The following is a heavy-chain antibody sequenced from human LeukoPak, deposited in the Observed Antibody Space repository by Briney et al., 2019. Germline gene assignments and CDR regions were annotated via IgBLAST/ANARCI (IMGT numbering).Heavy chain of an antibody. J-gene: IGHJ4*02. V-gene: IGHV4-39*07. CDR2: IYYSGGT. D-gene: IGHD3-22*01. CDR3: ARVTYDSSGYNLDY. Sequence: SETLSLTCTVSGGSISSSSYYWGWIRQPPGKGLEWIGSIYYSGGTYYNPSLKSRVTISVDTSKNQFSLRLSSVTAADTAVYYCARVTYDSSGYNLDYWGQGTLVTVSS. CDR1: GGSISSSSYY.